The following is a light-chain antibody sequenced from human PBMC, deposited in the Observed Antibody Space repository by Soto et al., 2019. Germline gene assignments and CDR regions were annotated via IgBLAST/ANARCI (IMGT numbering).Light chain of an antibody. J-gene: IGKJ4*01. Sequence: DIQMTQSPSTLSASVGDRVTITCRASQTINTWLAWYQQKPGKAPKLLIYKASTLESGVPSRFSGSGSGTEFTFTISSLQPDDFSTYYCQQYNSYPLTFGGGTKVEIK. V-gene: IGKV1-5*03. CDR2: KAS. CDR3: QQYNSYPLT. CDR1: QTINTW.